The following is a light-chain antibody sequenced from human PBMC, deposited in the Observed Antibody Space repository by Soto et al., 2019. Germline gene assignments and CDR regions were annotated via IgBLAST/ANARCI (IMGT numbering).Light chain of an antibody. J-gene: IGKJ3*01. CDR1: QSVGTF. CDR2: DAS. V-gene: IGKV3-11*01. Sequence: EIVLTQSPATLSLSPGERATLSCRASQSVGTFLAWYQQRPGQAPRLLIYDASDRATGIPARFSGSGSGTDFTLTISSLEPEDCAVYYCQLRSDWLFTFGPGTKVEIK. CDR3: QLRSDWLFT.